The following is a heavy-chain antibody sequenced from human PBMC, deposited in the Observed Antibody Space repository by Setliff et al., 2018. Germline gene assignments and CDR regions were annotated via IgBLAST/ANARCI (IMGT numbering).Heavy chain of an antibody. J-gene: IGHJ5*02. CDR2: IYPGDSIT. D-gene: IGHD3-10*01. V-gene: IGHV5-51*01. Sequence: GESLTISCKGSGYSFSTCWIGWVRQMPGKGLEWMGIIYPGDSITRYSPSFQGQVTISVDKSIDTAYLQWSSLRASDTAIYYCARHPYYYGSGTYLDNNNRWFDPWGQGTLVT. CDR3: ARHPYYYGSGTYLDNNNRWFDP. CDR1: GYSFSTCW.